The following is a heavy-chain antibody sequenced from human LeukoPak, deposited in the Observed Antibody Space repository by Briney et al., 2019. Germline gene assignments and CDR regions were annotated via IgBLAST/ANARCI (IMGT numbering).Heavy chain of an antibody. D-gene: IGHD6-13*01. CDR3: AREGYSSSILLEDYYFDY. CDR2: IHYSGST. Sequence: SETLSLTCTVSGGSISSYYWSWIRQPPGKGLEWIGYIHYSGSTNYNPSLKSRVTISVDTSKNQFSLKLSSVTAADAAVYYCAREGYSSSILLEDYYFDYWGQGTLVTVSS. V-gene: IGHV4-59*01. CDR1: GGSISSYY. J-gene: IGHJ4*02.